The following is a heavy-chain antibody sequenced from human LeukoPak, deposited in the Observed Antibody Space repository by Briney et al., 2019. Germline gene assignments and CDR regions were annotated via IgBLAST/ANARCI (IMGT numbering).Heavy chain of an antibody. CDR3: ARRGGSPLGAFDI. J-gene: IGHJ3*02. V-gene: IGHV4-39*07. CDR1: GGSISSSTYY. Sequence: SETLSLTCTVSGGSISSSTYYWGWIRQPPGKGLEWIGSIYYSGSTYYNPSLKSRVTISVDTSKNQFSLKLSSVTAAGTAVYYCARRGGSPLGAFDIWGQGTMVTVSS. D-gene: IGHD1-26*01. CDR2: IYYSGST.